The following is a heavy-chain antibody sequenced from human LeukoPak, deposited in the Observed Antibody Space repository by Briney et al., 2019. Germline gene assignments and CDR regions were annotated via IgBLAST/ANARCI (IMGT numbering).Heavy chain of an antibody. D-gene: IGHD6-19*01. V-gene: IGHV1-69*04. CDR1: GGTFSSYA. J-gene: IGHJ4*02. CDR2: IIPIVGIA. CDR3: AREEGIAVAGMGFDY. Sequence: ASVKVSCKASGGTFSSYAISWVRQAPGQGLEWMGRIIPIVGIANYARKFQGRVTITADKSTSTAYMELSSLRSEDTAVYYCAREEGIAVAGMGFDYWGQGTLVTVSS.